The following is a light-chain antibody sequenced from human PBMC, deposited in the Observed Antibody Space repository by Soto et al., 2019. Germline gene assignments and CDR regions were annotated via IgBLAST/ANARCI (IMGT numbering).Light chain of an antibody. CDR3: GADHGSGSNSGEV. J-gene: IGLJ1*01. CDR1: SGYSNYK. Sequence: QLVLTQPPSASASLGASVTLTCTLSSGYSNYKVDWYQQRPGKGPRFVMRVGTGGIVGSKGDGIPDRFSVLGSGLNRYLTIKNIQEEDESDYHCGADHGSGSNSGEVFGTGTKLTVL. V-gene: IGLV9-49*01. CDR2: VGTGGIVG.